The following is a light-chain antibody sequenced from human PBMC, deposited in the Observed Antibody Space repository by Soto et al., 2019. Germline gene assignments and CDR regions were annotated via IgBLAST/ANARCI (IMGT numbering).Light chain of an antibody. J-gene: IGKJ1*01. CDR1: QDISNF. CDR2: DAA. Sequence: DIQMTQSPSSLSASVGDRVTITCQASQDISNFLNWYQHKPGKAPKLLIYDAATLKTGVPSRFSGSGCGTHFTFTISSLQPEDIATYYCQQYNNFPVFGPGTKVEIK. CDR3: QQYNNFPV. V-gene: IGKV1-33*01.